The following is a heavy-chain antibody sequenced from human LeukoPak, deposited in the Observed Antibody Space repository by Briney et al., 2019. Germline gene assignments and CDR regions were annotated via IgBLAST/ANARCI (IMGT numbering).Heavy chain of an antibody. V-gene: IGHV4-59*01. Sequence: PSETLSLTCTVSGGSISSYYWIWIRQPPGRGLGTIGDIYHTGKTNNNPSLKSRVTTSLDTSKNQISLRLSSVTAEDTAVYYCARPQPVGSLSPLGYWGPGILVTVSS. D-gene: IGHD1-26*01. CDR1: GGSISSYY. CDR3: ARPQPVGSLSPLGY. J-gene: IGHJ4*02. CDR2: IYHTGKT.